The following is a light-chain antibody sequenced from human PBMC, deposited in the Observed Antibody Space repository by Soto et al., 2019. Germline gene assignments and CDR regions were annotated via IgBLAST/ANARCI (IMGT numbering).Light chain of an antibody. Sequence: DIQLTQSPSSVSASVGARVTITCRASQGINSWLAWYQQRPGKAPKLLIYAASSLQSGVPSRFSGSGFGTDFTLTISSLQPEDIATYYCQLATSLPPWTFGQGTKVEIK. CDR3: QLATSLPPWT. V-gene: IGKV1-12*01. J-gene: IGKJ1*01. CDR1: QGINSW. CDR2: AAS.